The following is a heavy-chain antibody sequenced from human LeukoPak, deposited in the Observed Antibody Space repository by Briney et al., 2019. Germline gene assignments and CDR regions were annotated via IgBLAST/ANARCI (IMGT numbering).Heavy chain of an antibody. V-gene: IGHV3-48*04. D-gene: IGHD5-18*01. J-gene: IGHJ4*02. Sequence: GGTLRLSCAASGFTFTSYSMNWVRQAPGKGLEWVSYISGSSGIIYYADSVKGRFTISRDNAKNPVYLEMNSLRAEDTAVYYCVRGQLWSYYHDYWGQGTLVTVSS. CDR3: VRGQLWSYYHDY. CDR2: ISGSSGII. CDR1: GFTFTSYS.